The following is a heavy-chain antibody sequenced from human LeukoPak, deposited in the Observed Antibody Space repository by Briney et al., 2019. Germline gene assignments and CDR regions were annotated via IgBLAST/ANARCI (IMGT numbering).Heavy chain of an antibody. D-gene: IGHD3-22*01. CDR1: GYTLTELS. J-gene: IGHJ4*02. V-gene: IGHV1-24*01. CDR3: ATSLYYYDSRGSRHGGYS. Sequence: ASVKVSCKVSGYTLTELSMHWVRQAPGKGLEWMGGFDPEDGETIYAQKFQGRVTMTEDTSTDTAYMELSSLRSEDTAVYFCATSLYYYDSRGSRHGGYSWGQGTLVSVST. CDR2: FDPEDGET.